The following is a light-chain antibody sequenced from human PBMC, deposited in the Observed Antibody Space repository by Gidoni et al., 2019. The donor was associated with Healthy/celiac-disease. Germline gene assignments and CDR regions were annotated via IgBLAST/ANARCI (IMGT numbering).Light chain of an antibody. CDR3: QQRSNWPPWT. CDR1: KSVSSY. Sequence: EIVLTQSPATLSLSPGERATLSCRASKSVSSYLAWYQQQPGQAPRLLIYDASNRATCIPARFSGSGSGTDFTLTISSLEPEDFAVYYCQQRSNWPPWTFGQGTKVEIK. CDR2: DAS. V-gene: IGKV3-11*01. J-gene: IGKJ1*01.